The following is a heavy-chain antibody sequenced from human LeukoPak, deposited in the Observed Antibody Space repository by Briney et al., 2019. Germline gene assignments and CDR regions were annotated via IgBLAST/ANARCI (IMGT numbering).Heavy chain of an antibody. CDR3: ARDPMADFDY. CDR2: ISSDGKSR. V-gene: IGHV3-30*04. CDR1: GFTFSTYA. Sequence: GGSLRLSCAASGFTFSTYAFHWVRQAPGTGLEWVAVISSDGKSRIYADSVKGRFTISRDNSKNRLFLQMNSLRTEDTAVYYCARDPMADFDYWGQGALVTVSS. J-gene: IGHJ4*02. D-gene: IGHD2-8*01.